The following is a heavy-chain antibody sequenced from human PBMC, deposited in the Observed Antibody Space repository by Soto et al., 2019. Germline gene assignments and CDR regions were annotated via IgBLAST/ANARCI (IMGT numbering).Heavy chain of an antibody. D-gene: IGHD6-6*01. Sequence: SETLSLTCTVSGGSISSSSYYWGWIRQHPGKGLEWIGSIYYSGSTYYNPSLKSRVTISVDTSKNQFSLKLSSVTAADTAVDNCAFLFILSIAMPDLGPCFAPWGQGPLVPVSP. CDR1: GGSISSSSYY. V-gene: IGHV4-39*01. J-gene: IGHJ5*02. CDR3: AFLFILSIAMPDLGPCFAP. CDR2: IYYSGST.